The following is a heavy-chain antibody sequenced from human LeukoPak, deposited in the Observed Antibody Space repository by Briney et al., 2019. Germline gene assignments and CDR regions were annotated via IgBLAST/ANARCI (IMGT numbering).Heavy chain of an antibody. Sequence: SETLSLTCTVSGGSISSYYWSWIRQPAGKGLEWIGRIYTSGSTNYNPSLKSRVTMSVDTSKNQFSLKLSSLTAADTPVYYCAXAXTXXXXWLDPXXQGTLVTVSS. CDR2: IYTSGST. J-gene: IGHJ5*02. CDR3: AXAXTXXXXWLDP. CDR1: GGSISSYY. V-gene: IGHV4-4*07.